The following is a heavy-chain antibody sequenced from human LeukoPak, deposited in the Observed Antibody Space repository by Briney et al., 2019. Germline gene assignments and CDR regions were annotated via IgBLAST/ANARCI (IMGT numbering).Heavy chain of an antibody. V-gene: IGHV4-59*01. D-gene: IGHD2-2*01. CDR1: GGSFSGYY. J-gene: IGHJ6*03. CDR2: IDYSGST. CDR3: ARTRTVYQYYYYMDV. Sequence: PSETLSLTCAVYGGSFSGYYWSWIRQPPGKGLEWIGYIDYSGSTNYNPSLNSRVTISVDTSKNQLSLKLTSVTAADTAVYYCARTRTVYQYYYYMDVWGKGTTVTVAS.